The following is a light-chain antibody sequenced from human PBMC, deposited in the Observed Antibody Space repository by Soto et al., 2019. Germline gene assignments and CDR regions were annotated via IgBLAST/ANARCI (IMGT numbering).Light chain of an antibody. CDR2: GAS. V-gene: IGKV3-15*01. CDR3: QQYNNWPRT. Sequence: EIVMTQSPATLSVSPGERATLSCRASQSVSGNLAWYQQKPGQAPRLLIYGASTRATGIPARFSGSGSGTEFTLTISSLQSDDFVVYYCQQYNNWPRTFGQGTKVEIK. J-gene: IGKJ1*01. CDR1: QSVSGN.